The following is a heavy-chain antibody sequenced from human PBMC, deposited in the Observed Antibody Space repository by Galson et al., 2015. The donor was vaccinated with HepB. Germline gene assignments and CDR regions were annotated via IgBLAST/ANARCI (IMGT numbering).Heavy chain of an antibody. V-gene: IGHV4-61*02. Sequence: LSLTCTVSGGSISSGSYYWSWIRQPAGKGLEWIGRIYTSGSTNYNPSLKSRVTMSVDTSKNQFSLKLSSVAAADTAVYYCARDGWDNWNYVDYYYMDVWGQGTTVTVSS. D-gene: IGHD1-7*01. J-gene: IGHJ6*03. CDR2: IYTSGST. CDR1: GGSISSGSYY. CDR3: ARDGWDNWNYVDYYYMDV.